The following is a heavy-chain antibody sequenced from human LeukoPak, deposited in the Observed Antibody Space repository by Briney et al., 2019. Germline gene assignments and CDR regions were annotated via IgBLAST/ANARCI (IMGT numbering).Heavy chain of an antibody. V-gene: IGHV3-23*01. Sequence: GGSLRLSCAASGFTFSSDAMSWVRQAPGKGLEWVSAISGSGGSTYYADSVKGRFTISRDNSKNTLYLQMNSLRAEDTAVYYCAKAKIPGIAVAGYFDYWGQGTLVTVSS. CDR3: AKAKIPGIAVAGYFDY. CDR2: ISGSGGST. D-gene: IGHD6-19*01. CDR1: GFTFSSDA. J-gene: IGHJ4*02.